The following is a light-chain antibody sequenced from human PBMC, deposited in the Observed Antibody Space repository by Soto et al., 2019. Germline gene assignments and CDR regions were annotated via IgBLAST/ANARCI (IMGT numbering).Light chain of an antibody. CDR1: NSDVGSYNL. CDR3: FSYAGDSVYV. J-gene: IGLJ1*01. Sequence: QSVLAQPASGSGSPRQAITISCTGTNSDVGSYNLVSWFQQHPGKAPKLVIYEVTKRPSGVSDRLSGSKSGNTASLTISGLQAEDEADYYCFSYAGDSVYVFGTGTKVTVL. CDR2: EVT. V-gene: IGLV2-23*02.